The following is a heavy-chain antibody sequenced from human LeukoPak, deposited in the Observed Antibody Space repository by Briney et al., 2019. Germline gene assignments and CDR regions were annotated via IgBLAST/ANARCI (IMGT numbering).Heavy chain of an antibody. V-gene: IGHV1-69*13. CDR1: GGTFSSYA. D-gene: IGHD3-22*01. J-gene: IGHJ4*02. CDR2: IIPIFGTA. Sequence: SVKVSCKASGGTFSSYAISWVRQAPGQGLEWMGGIIPIFGTANYAQKFQGRVTITADESTSTAYMELSSLRSEDTAVYYCARGRGTVDDSSVFDYWGPGTLVTVSS. CDR3: ARGRGTVDDSSVFDY.